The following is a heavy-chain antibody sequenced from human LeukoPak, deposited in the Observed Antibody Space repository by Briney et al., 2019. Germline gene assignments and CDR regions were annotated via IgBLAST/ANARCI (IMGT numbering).Heavy chain of an antibody. CDR1: GFTFSTYA. V-gene: IGHV3-23*01. J-gene: IGHJ6*02. CDR2: VSSSGGST. Sequence: GGSLRLSCAVSGFTFSTYAMSWVRQAPGKGLEWVSVVSSSGGSTYYAESVKGRFTISRDNSKNTLYLQMNSLRAEDTAVYRCAKCSSTLVRGGYGVDVWGRGTTVTVSS. CDR3: AKCSSTLVRGGYGVDV. D-gene: IGHD3-10*01.